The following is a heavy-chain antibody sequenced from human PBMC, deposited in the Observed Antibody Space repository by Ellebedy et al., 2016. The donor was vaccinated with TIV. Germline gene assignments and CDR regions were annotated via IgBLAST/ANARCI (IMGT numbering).Heavy chain of an antibody. CDR1: GFSFRSYW. J-gene: IGHJ5*02. V-gene: IGHV3-7*01. D-gene: IGHD4-17*01. Sequence: GGSLRLSCVASGFSFRSYWMSWVRQAPGKGLEWVANIYQDGSDQYYVDSVKGRFTISRDNANKSLFLQMNSLRVEDTAVYYCARRGSYGDYAVQVNSWFDTWGQGTLVTVSP. CDR2: IYQDGSDQ. CDR3: ARRGSYGDYAVQVNSWFDT.